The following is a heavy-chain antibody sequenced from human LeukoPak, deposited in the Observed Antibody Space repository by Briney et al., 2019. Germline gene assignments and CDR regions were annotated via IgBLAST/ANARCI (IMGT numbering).Heavy chain of an antibody. CDR1: GFTLSSYA. V-gene: IGHV3-23*01. CDR2: ISASGGST. J-gene: IGHJ4*02. CDR3: ARGDGSYYFDY. Sequence: PGGSLRLSCAASGFTLSSYAISWVRQAPGKGLEWVSSISASGGSTNYADSVKGRFTISRDNSKNTVYLQMNSLRVEDTALYYCARGDGSYYFDYWGQGTLVTVSS. D-gene: IGHD3-10*01.